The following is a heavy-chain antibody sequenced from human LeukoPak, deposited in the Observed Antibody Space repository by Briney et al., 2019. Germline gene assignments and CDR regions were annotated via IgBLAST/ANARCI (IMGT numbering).Heavy chain of an antibody. Sequence: RPGGSLRLSCAAYGFTFSSYAMSWVRQAPGKGLEWVSAISGSGGSTYYADSVKGRFTISRDNSKNTLYLQMNSLRAEDTAVYYCATLYCSGGSCYPSYFDYWGQGTLVTVSS. CDR1: GFTFSSYA. J-gene: IGHJ4*03. V-gene: IGHV3-23*01. CDR3: ATLYCSGGSCYPSYFDY. D-gene: IGHD2-15*01. CDR2: ISGSGGST.